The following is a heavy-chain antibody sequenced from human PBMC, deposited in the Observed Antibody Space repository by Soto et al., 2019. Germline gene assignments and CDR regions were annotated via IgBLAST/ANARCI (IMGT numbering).Heavy chain of an antibody. D-gene: IGHD2-15*01. V-gene: IGHV1-69*02. CDR2: IIPIIGIA. CDR3: ARNKRDCSGGSCYAHA. CDR1: GGTFSSYT. Sequence: QVQLVQSGAEVKKPGSSVKVSCKASGGTFSSYTISWVRQAPGQGLEWMGRIIPIIGIANYAQKFQGRVTITADKSPSTAYMELSGLRSEDTAVYYCARNKRDCSGGSCYAHAWGQGTLVTVSS. J-gene: IGHJ4*02.